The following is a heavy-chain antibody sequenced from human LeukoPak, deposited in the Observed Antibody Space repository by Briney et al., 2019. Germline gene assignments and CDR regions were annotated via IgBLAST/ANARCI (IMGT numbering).Heavy chain of an antibody. J-gene: IGHJ5*02. CDR2: IYTSGST. CDR1: GGSISSGSYY. Sequence: PSETLSLTCTVSGGSISSGSYYWNWIRQPAGKGLEWIGRIYTSGSTNYNPSLKSRVTISVDTSKNQFSLKLSSVAAADTAVYYCAREGLNMVRGVIPKEAWGWFDPWGQGTLVTVSS. D-gene: IGHD3-10*01. V-gene: IGHV4-61*02. CDR3: AREGLNMVRGVIPKEAWGWFDP.